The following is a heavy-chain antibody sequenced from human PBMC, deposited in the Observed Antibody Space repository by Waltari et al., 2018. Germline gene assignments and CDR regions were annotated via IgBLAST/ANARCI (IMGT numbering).Heavy chain of an antibody. D-gene: IGHD6-13*01. J-gene: IGHJ4*02. V-gene: IGHV4-34*01. CDR1: GGSFSGYY. CDR3: ARAGHSSLYYFDY. CDR2: INHSGST. Sequence: QVQPQQWGAGRWKPSETLALTCAVYGGSFSGYYWSWIRQPPGKGLEWIGEINHSGSTNYNPSLKSRVTISVDTSKNQFSLKLSSVTAADTAVYYCARAGHSSLYYFDYWGQGTLVTVSS.